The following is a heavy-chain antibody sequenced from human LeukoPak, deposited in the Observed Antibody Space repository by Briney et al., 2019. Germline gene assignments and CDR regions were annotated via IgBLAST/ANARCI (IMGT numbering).Heavy chain of an antibody. J-gene: IGHJ2*01. V-gene: IGHV3-23*01. D-gene: IGHD6-13*01. CDR1: GFTFSSYA. CDR2: ISGSGGST. Sequence: GGSLRLSCAASGFTFSSYAMSWVRQAPGKGLEWVSAISGSGGSTYYADSVKGRFTISRDNSKNTLYLQMNSLRAEDTAVYYRAKRAVPDIAAADNWYFDLWGRGTLVTVSS. CDR3: AKRAVPDIAAADNWYFDL.